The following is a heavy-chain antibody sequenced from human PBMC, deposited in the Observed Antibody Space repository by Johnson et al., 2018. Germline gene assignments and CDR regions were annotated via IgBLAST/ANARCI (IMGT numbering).Heavy chain of an antibody. Sequence: VQLVESGGGVVQPGRSLRLSCAASGFTFSSYAMHWVRQAPGKGLEWVAVISYDGSNNYYADSVKGRFTISRDNSKNTLYLQMNSLRAEGSAVYSCSRGGSIAARNQYYYYMDVWGKGTRVTVAS. CDR2: ISYDGSNN. D-gene: IGHD6-6*01. J-gene: IGHJ6*03. CDR3: SRGGSIAARNQYYYYMDV. CDR1: GFTFSSYA. V-gene: IGHV3-30-3*01.